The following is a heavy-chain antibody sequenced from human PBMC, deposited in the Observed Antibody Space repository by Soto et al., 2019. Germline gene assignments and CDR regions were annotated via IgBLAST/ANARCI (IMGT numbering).Heavy chain of an antibody. J-gene: IGHJ6*02. CDR3: ATGQKWQNYGMDV. V-gene: IGHV3-33*01. CDR1: GFTLSTYG. CDR2: TWYEGTNK. Sequence: PGGSLRLSCAASGFTLSTYGIHWVRQAPGKGLEWVAVTWYEGTNKHYADSVKGRFIISRDKSENTLYLQMNSLRVEDTAVYYCATGQKWQNYGMDVWGQGTTVTVSS. D-gene: IGHD2-8*01.